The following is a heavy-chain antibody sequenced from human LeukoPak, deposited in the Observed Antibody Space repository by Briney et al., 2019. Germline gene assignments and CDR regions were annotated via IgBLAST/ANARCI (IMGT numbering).Heavy chain of an antibody. CDR3: ARVSSSSFDP. V-gene: IGHV3-23*01. CDR1: GFTFSRYA. D-gene: IGHD6-6*01. CDR2: ISGSGGTT. J-gene: IGHJ5*02. Sequence: GGSLRLSCAASGFTFSRYAMSWVRQAPGKGPEWVSVISGSGGTTYYADSVKGRFTISRDNSKNTLYLQMNSLRAEDTAVYYCARVSSSSFDPWGQGTLVTVSS.